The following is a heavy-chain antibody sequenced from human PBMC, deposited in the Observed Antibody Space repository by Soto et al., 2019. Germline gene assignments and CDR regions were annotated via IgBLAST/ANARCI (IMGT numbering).Heavy chain of an antibody. J-gene: IGHJ4*02. Sequence: TLSLTCTVSGGSISSSSSYWGWIRQPPGKGLGWIGTIYSGSTYYNPSLKSRVTISVDTSKNQFSLKLSSVAAADTAIYFCATTRGIAVGGSFDYWGQGTLVTVSS. CDR3: ATTRGIAVGGSFDY. D-gene: IGHD6-13*01. V-gene: IGHV4-39*01. CDR1: GGSISSSSSY. CDR2: IYSGST.